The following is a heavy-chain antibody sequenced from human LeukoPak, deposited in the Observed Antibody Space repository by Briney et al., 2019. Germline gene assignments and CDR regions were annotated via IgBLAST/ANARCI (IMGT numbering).Heavy chain of an antibody. Sequence: PGGSLRLSCAASGFTFSSYSMNWVRQAPGKGLEWVSYISSSSSTIYYADSVKGRFTISRDNAKNSLYLQMNSLRAGDTAVYYCTSNAAAGTNYWGQGTLVTVSS. D-gene: IGHD6-13*01. CDR2: ISSSSSTI. CDR1: GFTFSSYS. V-gene: IGHV3-48*04. CDR3: TSNAAAGTNY. J-gene: IGHJ4*02.